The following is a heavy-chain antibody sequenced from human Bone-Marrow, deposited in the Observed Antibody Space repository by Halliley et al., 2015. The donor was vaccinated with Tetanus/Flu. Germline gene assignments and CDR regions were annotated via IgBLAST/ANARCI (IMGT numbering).Heavy chain of an antibody. J-gene: IGHJ4*02. Sequence: LVKPTQTLTLTCTFSGFSLSTSGMCINWIRQPPGKAPEWLALIDSDDDKYYSTSLTTRLTISKDTSKNQVVLTMTNMDPVDTATYYCARTEGGTYALDYWGQGTLVTVSS. CDR1: GFSLSTSGMC. D-gene: IGHD1-26*01. V-gene: IGHV2-70*01. CDR2: IDSDDDK. CDR3: ARTEGGTYALDY.